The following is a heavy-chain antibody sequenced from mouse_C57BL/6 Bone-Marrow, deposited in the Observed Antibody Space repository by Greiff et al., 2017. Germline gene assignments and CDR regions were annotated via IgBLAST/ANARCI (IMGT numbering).Heavy chain of an antibody. V-gene: IGHV14-3*01. CDR1: GFNIKNTY. D-gene: IGHD1-1*01. CDR2: IDPANGNT. Sequence: VQLQQSVAELVRPGASVKLSCTASGFNIKNTYMHWVKQRPEQGLAWIGRIDPANGNTKYAPKFQGKATITADTSSNTAYLQLSSLTSEDTAIYYCARGCYYGSSYEYYAMDYWGQGTSVTVSS. J-gene: IGHJ4*01. CDR3: ARGCYYGSSYEYYAMDY.